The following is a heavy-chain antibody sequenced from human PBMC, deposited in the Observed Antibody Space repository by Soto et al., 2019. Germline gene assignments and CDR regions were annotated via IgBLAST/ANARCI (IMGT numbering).Heavy chain of an antibody. D-gene: IGHD3-16*01. J-gene: IGHJ4*02. CDR3: ARDPYLGPIDY. Sequence: PGGSLRLSCAASGFSFGASWMAWVRQAPGKGLEWVADIKQDGSEINYVDSVKGRVTISRDNAKNSLYLQMDSLRAEDTAVYYWARDPYLGPIDYWGRGTLVTVSS. CDR1: GFSFGASW. V-gene: IGHV3-7*01. CDR2: IKQDGSEI.